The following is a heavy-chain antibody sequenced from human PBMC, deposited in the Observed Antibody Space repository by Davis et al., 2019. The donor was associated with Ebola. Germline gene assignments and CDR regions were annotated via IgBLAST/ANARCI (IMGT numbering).Heavy chain of an antibody. CDR1: GYTFTSYD. J-gene: IGHJ6*02. V-gene: IGHV1-8*01. Sequence: ASVKVSCKASGYTFTSYDINWVRQATGQGLEWMGWMNPNSGNRGYAQKFQGRVTMTRNTSISTAYMELSSLRSEDTAVYYCARGGSASTVPFYYYYGMDVWGQGTTVTVSS. D-gene: IGHD3-10*01. CDR3: ARGGSASTVPFYYYYGMDV. CDR2: MNPNSGNR.